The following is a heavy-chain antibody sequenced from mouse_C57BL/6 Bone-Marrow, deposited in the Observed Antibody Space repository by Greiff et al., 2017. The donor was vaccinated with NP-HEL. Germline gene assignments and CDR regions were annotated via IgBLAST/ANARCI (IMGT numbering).Heavy chain of an antibody. Sequence: EVKLQQSGPELVKPGASVKISCKASGYTFTDYYMNWVKQSHGKSLEWIGDINPNNGGTSYNQKFKGKATLTVDKSSSTAYMELRSLTSEDSAVYYCARSGGNYFDYWGQGTTLTVSS. V-gene: IGHV1-26*01. CDR1: GYTFTDYY. D-gene: IGHD2-14*01. CDR2: INPNNGGT. J-gene: IGHJ2*01. CDR3: ARSGGNYFDY.